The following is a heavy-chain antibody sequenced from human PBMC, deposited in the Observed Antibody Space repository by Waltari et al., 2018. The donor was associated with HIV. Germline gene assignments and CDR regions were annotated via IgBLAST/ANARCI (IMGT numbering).Heavy chain of an antibody. D-gene: IGHD3-16*01. V-gene: IGHV4-61*02. CDR1: GGSISSGSYY. J-gene: IGHJ4*02. CDR2: IYTSGNT. CDR3: ARELSDYGATAWFDY. Sequence: QVQLQESGPGLVKPSQTLSLTCTVSGGSISSGSYYWGWIRQAAGRGLVWIGRIYTSGNTNYRPSLKSRVTISMDTSKNQFSLRLSSVTAADTAVYYCARELSDYGATAWFDYWGRGTLVTVSS.